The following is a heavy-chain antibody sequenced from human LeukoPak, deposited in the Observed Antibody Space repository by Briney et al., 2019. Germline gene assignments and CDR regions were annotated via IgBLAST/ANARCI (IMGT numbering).Heavy chain of an antibody. CDR1: GGSISSSSYY. V-gene: IGHV4-39*07. J-gene: IGHJ2*01. D-gene: IGHD3-22*01. CDR2: IYYSGST. Sequence: PSETLSLTCTVSGGSISSSSYYWGWIRQPPGKGLEWIGSIYYSGSTYYNPSLKSRVTISVDTSKNQFSLKLSSVTAADTAVYYCARDSGSRGPFDSSGSDYWYFDLWGRGTLVTVSS. CDR3: ARDSGSRGPFDSSGSDYWYFDL.